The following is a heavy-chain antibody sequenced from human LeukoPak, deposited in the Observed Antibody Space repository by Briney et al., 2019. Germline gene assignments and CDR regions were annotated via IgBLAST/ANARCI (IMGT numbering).Heavy chain of an antibody. CDR2: IKQDGSET. D-gene: IGHD5-18*01. J-gene: IGHJ6*03. V-gene: IGHV3-7*03. Sequence: GGSLRLSCAASGFTFSNYWMSWVRQAPGKGLEYVANIKQDGSETYYVDSVKGRFTISRDNAKSSLYLQMNSLRAEDTAVYYCARDLKAAMVSYYYYMDVWGKGTTVTVSS. CDR1: GFTFSNYW. CDR3: ARDLKAAMVSYYYYMDV.